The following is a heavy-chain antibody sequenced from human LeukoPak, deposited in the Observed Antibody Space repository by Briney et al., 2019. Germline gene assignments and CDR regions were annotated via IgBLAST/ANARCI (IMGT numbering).Heavy chain of an antibody. CDR3: ARDLTTVTTLGY. Sequence: GGSLRLSCAASGFTFSDYSMSWIRQAPGKGLEWVSDISGSASTIYYADSVKGRFTISRDNAKNSLYLQMNSLRAEDTALYYCARDLTTVTTLGYWGQGTLVTVSS. CDR1: GFTFSDYS. CDR2: ISGSASTI. V-gene: IGHV3-11*04. J-gene: IGHJ4*02. D-gene: IGHD4-17*01.